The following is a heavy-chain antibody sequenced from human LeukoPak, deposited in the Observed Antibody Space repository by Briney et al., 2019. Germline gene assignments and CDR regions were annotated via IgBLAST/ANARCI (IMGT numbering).Heavy chain of an antibody. D-gene: IGHD2-2*01. V-gene: IGHV1-8*01. Sequence: ASVKVSCKASGYTFTSYDINWVRQATGQGLEWMGWMNPNSGATGYAQKFQGRVTMTRDTSITTVYMELSSLTSEDTAVYYCARDGRGAAAPDDAFDVWGQGTMVTVSS. CDR1: GYTFTSYD. J-gene: IGHJ3*01. CDR3: ARDGRGAAAPDDAFDV. CDR2: MNPNSGAT.